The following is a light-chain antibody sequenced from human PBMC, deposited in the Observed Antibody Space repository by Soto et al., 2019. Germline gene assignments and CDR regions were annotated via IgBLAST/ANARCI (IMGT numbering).Light chain of an antibody. J-gene: IGLJ1*01. V-gene: IGLV2-14*01. CDR2: EVN. Sequence: QSVLTQPASVSGSPGQSITISCTGTSSDVGGYNYVSWYQQHPGKAPKLMIYEVNNRPSGVSNRFSGSKSGNTAFLTISGLQAEDEADYYCSSYAGSSNVFGTGTKVTVL. CDR1: SSDVGGYNY. CDR3: SSYAGSSNV.